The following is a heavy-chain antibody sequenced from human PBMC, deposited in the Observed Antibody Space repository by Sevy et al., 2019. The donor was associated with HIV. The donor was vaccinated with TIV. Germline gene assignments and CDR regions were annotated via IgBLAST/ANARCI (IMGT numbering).Heavy chain of an antibody. V-gene: IGHV3-33*01. CDR1: RFSFSSYG. J-gene: IGHJ4*02. CDR2: IWFDGSNS. Sequence: GGSLRLSCAASRFSFSSYGMHWVRQAPGKGLEWVALIWFDGSNSYYADSVKGRFTISRDTSKNTVYLQMNSLRAEDTAVYYCARDHEFYDYGDYGPTFFPDYWGQGNLVTVSS. D-gene: IGHD4-17*01. CDR3: ARDHEFYDYGDYGPTFFPDY.